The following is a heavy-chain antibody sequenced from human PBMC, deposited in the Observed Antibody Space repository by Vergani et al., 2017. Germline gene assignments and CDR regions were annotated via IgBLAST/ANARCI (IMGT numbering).Heavy chain of an antibody. D-gene: IGHD2-2*01. J-gene: IGHJ4*02. CDR1: GVPFSSYS. CDR3: ARDQECISTSCPGTHDY. CDR2: ISSSISDI. Sequence: EVQLVESGGGLVKPGGSLRLSCAASGVPFSSYSMNWVRQAPGKGRECVSSISSSISDIYYADSVKGRFTISRDNAKNSLYLHMNSMRAEDTAVYYCARDQECISTSCPGTHDYWGQGTLVTVSS. V-gene: IGHV3-21*01.